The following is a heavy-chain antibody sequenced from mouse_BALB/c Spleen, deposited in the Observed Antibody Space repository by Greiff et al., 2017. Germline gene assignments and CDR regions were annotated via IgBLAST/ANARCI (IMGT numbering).Heavy chain of an antibody. V-gene: IGHV5-6*01. CDR1: GFTFSSYG. D-gene: IGHD2-14*01. CDR2: ISSGGSYT. CDR3: ARHSYCRYDTDAMDY. J-gene: IGHJ4*01. Sequence: EVQLVESGGDLVKPGGSLKLSCAASGFTFSSYGMSWVRQTPDKRLEWVATISSGGSYTYYPDSVKGRFTISRDNAKNTLYLQMSSLKSEDTAMYYCARHSYCRYDTDAMDYWGQGTSVTVSA.